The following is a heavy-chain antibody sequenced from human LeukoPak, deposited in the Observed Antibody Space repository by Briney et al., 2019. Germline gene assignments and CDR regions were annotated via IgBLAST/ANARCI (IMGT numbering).Heavy chain of an antibody. CDR1: GDSVSSNIAA. Sequence: SQTLSLTCVISGDSVSSNIAAWTWIRQSPSRGLEWLGRTYYRSRWFYEYAVSVKGRITINLGTSKNQLSLEMNSVIPEDTAVYYCAGDFAVAGGGNAFDIWGQGTMATVSS. CDR3: AGDFAVAGGGNAFDI. V-gene: IGHV6-1*01. J-gene: IGHJ3*02. D-gene: IGHD4-23*01. CDR2: TYYRSRWFY.